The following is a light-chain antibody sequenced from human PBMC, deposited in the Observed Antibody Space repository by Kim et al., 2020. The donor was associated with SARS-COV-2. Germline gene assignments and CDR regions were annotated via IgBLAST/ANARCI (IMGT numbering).Light chain of an antibody. Sequence: QSVLTQPASVSGSPGQSLTISCTGTNSDVGDYDYVSWYQQHPGKAPKLIIFYVSIRPSGVSSRFSGSKSGNTASLTISGLQDEDEADYYCCSYARGSAYVFGTGTKVTVL. CDR1: NSDVGDYDY. CDR3: CSYARGSAYV. CDR2: YVS. J-gene: IGLJ1*01. V-gene: IGLV2-14*01.